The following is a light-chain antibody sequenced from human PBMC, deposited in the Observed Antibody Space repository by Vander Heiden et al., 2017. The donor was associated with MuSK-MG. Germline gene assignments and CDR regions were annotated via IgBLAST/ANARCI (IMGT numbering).Light chain of an antibody. Sequence: EIVMTQSPATLSVSPGERATLSCRASQSVSSNLAWYQQKPGQAPRILIYGASTRATGIPARFSGSGSGTEFTLTISSLQSEDFAVYYCQQDNNCPLTFGQGTKVEIK. CDR3: QQDNNCPLT. CDR2: GAS. V-gene: IGKV3-15*01. CDR1: QSVSSN. J-gene: IGKJ1*01.